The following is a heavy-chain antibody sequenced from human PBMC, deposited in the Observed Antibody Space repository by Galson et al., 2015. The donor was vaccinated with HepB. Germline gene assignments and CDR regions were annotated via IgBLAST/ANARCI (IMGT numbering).Heavy chain of an antibody. CDR3: ARGDDYNYLVY. J-gene: IGHJ4*02. D-gene: IGHD5-24*01. Sequence: SVKVSCKASGFTFTDCYIHWVRLAPGQGLEWMGRINPNSGGTDYTQRFLGRVTMTRDTSISTAYMELNRLASNDTAVYYCARGDDYNYLVYWGQGTLVTVSS. V-gene: IGHV1-2*06. CDR1: GFTFTDCY. CDR2: INPNSGGT.